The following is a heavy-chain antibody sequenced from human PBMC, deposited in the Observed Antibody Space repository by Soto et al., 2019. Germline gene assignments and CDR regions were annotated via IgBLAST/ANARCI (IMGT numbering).Heavy chain of an antibody. CDR2: ISYDGSKK. CDR3: AKGPGAAAGYYGMAV. D-gene: IGHD6-13*01. Sequence: QVQLVESGGGVVQPGRSLRLSCAASGFTFSSYGMHWVRQAPGKGLEWVAVISYDGSKKYYADSVKGRFTISRDNSKNTLYLQMNSLRTEDTAVYYCAKGPGAAAGYYGMAVWGQGTTVTVSS. V-gene: IGHV3-30*18. J-gene: IGHJ6*02. CDR1: GFTFSSYG.